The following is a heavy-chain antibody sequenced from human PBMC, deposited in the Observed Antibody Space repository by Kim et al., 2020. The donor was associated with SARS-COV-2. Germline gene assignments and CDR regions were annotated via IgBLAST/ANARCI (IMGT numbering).Heavy chain of an antibody. Sequence: LSLTCAASGFTFDDYAMHWVRQAPGKGLEWVSGISWNSGSIGYADSVKGRFTISRDNAKNSLYLQMNSLRAEDTALYYCAKDNPLFDWSPPSLWGWFDPWGQGTLVTVSS. CDR2: ISWNSGSI. V-gene: IGHV3-9*01. CDR3: AKDNPLFDWSPPSLWGWFDP. J-gene: IGHJ5*02. CDR1: GFTFDDYA. D-gene: IGHD3-9*01.